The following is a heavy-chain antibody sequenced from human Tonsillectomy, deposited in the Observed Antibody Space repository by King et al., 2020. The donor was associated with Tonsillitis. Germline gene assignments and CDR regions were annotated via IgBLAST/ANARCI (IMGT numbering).Heavy chain of an antibody. CDR1: GGSISSDGYY. CDR2: IYYSGST. V-gene: IGHV4-31*03. Sequence: QLQESGPGLVKPSQTLSLTCTVSGGSISSDGYYWSWIRQHPGKGLEWIGYIYYSGSTYYNPSLKSRVTISVDTSKNQFSLKLSSVTAADTAVYYCARVVYNWNYEDYWVQGTLVTVSS. CDR3: ARVVYNWNYEDY. D-gene: IGHD1-7*01. J-gene: IGHJ4*02.